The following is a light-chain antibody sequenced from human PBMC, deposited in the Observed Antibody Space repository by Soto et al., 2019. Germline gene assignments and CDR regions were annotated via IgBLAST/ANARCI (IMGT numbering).Light chain of an antibody. CDR1: TSNIGSDT. Sequence: QSVLTQPPSASGTPGQRVTISCSGSTSNIGSDTVNWYQQLPGTAPKLLTYRNTQRPSGVPDRFSGSQSGASASLAISGLQSEDEADYYCASWDDSLDVVVFGGGTKLTVL. CDR3: ASWDDSLDVVV. V-gene: IGLV1-44*01. CDR2: RNT. J-gene: IGLJ2*01.